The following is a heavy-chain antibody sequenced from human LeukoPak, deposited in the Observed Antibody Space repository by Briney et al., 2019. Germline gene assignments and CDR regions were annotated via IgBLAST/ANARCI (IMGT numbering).Heavy chain of an antibody. CDR1: GVTLSPYG. D-gene: IGHD3-10*01. J-gene: IGHJ4*02. Sequence: PGGSLRLSCAASGVTLSPYGMHWVRQAPGKGLEWVGRIKSKTDGGTTDYAAPVKGRFTISRDDSKNTLYLQMNSLKTEDTAVYYCTTLYPGRLWFGESKYWGQGTLVTVSS. CDR2: IKSKTDGGTT. CDR3: TTLYPGRLWFGESKY. V-gene: IGHV3-15*01.